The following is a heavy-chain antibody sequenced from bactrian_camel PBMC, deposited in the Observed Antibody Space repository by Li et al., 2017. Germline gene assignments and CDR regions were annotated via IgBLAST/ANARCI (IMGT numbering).Heavy chain of an antibody. CDR3: AAAVWFIFLRRCPVTGIST. V-gene: IGHV3S53*01. Sequence: HVQLVESGGGSVPAGGSLRLSCAASGSIQRTNCMGWFRQAPGKERDWVATDNGVGTTYYGDSVKGRFAISRDNAKNTVYLQMNSLKPEDTAMYYCAAAVWFIFLRRCPVTGISTGARGPRSPSP. J-gene: IGHJ4*01. CDR1: GSIQRTNC. D-gene: IGHD5*01. CDR2: DNGVGTT.